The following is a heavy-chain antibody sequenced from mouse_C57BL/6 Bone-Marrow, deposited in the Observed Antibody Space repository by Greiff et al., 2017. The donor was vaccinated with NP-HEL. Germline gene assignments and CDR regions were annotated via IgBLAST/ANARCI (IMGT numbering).Heavy chain of an antibody. Sequence: QVQLQQPGAELVKPGASVKLSCKASGYTFTSYWMHWVKQRPGQGLEWIGMIHPTSGSTNYNEKFKSKATLTVDKSSSTAYMQLSSLTSEDSAVYYCARKGIYYGSSFADWGQGTLVTVSA. V-gene: IGHV1-64*01. J-gene: IGHJ3*01. CDR1: GYTFTSYW. CDR3: ARKGIYYGSSFAD. D-gene: IGHD1-1*01. CDR2: IHPTSGST.